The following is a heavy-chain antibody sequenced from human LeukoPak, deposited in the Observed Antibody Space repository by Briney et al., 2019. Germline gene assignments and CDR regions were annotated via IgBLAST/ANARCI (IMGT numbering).Heavy chain of an antibody. D-gene: IGHD3-3*01. J-gene: IGHJ4*02. CDR1: GGTFSSYA. V-gene: IGHV1-69*13. Sequence: AVKVSCKASGGTFSSYAISWGRQAPGQGLGWVGGIIPIFGTANYAQKFQGKVTITADESTSTAYMELSSLRSEDTAVYYCARAYYDFWSGYHVWGQGTLVTVSS. CDR3: ARAYYDFWSGYHV. CDR2: IIPIFGTA.